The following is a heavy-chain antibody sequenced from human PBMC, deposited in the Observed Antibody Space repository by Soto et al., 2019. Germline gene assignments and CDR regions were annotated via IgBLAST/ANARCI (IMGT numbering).Heavy chain of an antibody. D-gene: IGHD2-21*02. Sequence: SETLSLTSTVSGASIRSTDYYWSWIRKAPGKGLEWIGYVYYTGSTYYNPSLMSRLTISVDTSKNQFSLKLTSVTAAETAVYYCVRTAREGAVAPHWFDRWGQGTQVTVSS. CDR3: VRTAREGAVAPHWFDR. J-gene: IGHJ5*02. CDR2: VYYTGST. V-gene: IGHV4-30-4*01. CDR1: GASIRSTDYY.